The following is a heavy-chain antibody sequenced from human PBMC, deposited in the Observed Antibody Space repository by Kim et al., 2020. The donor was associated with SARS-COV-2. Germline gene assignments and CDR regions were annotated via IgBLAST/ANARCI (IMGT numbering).Heavy chain of an antibody. CDR2: GST. J-gene: IGHJ3*02. D-gene: IGHD4-17*01. CDR3: AKLATTSDI. V-gene: IGHV3-23*01. Sequence: GSTYYADSVKGRFTSSRDNSKNTLYLQMNSLRAEATAVYYCAKLATTSDIWAKGQWSPSLQ.